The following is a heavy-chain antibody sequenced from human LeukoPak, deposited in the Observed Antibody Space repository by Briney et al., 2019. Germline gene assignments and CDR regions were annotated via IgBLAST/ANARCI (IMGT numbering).Heavy chain of an antibody. CDR3: ARRFYDSRDYGFDK. V-gene: IGHV4-61*01. CDR1: GGSATSDSYC. Sequence: SETLSLTCTVSGGSATSDSYCWTWIRQPPGKGLDYIGFIFHSGSTNYNPSLESRVSISVDTSKNQFSLKLSSVTAADTAVYYCARRFYDSRDYGFDKWGQGTLVTVSS. CDR2: IFHSGST. J-gene: IGHJ4*02. D-gene: IGHD3-22*01.